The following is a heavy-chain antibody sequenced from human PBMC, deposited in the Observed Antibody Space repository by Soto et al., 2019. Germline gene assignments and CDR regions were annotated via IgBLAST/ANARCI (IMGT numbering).Heavy chain of an antibody. CDR3: ARMTTYYYDSSGYSRADAMDV. V-gene: IGHV3-74*01. CDR1: GFTFSNYW. D-gene: IGHD3-22*01. Sequence: PGGSLRLSCAASGFTFSNYWMHWVRQAPGKGLVWVSRINSDGSSTTYADSVKGRFTISRDNAKNTLYLQMNSLRAEDTAVYSCARMTTYYYDSSGYSRADAMDVWGQVTTVTVSS. J-gene: IGHJ6*02. CDR2: INSDGSST.